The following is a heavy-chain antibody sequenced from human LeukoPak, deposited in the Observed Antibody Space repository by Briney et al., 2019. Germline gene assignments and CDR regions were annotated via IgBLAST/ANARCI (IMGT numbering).Heavy chain of an antibody. D-gene: IGHD2-8*01. CDR1: GFSFSSSE. V-gene: IGHV3-48*03. CDR2: INSGGSTK. Sequence: GGSLRLSRAASGFSFSSSEMNWVRQAPGKGPEWVSHINSGGSTKHYADSVRGRFTMSRDNAKNLLYLQMNSLRDEDTALYYCARDTVNGPFVISLDLWGQGALVTVSS. J-gene: IGHJ5*02. CDR3: ARDTVNGPFVISLDL.